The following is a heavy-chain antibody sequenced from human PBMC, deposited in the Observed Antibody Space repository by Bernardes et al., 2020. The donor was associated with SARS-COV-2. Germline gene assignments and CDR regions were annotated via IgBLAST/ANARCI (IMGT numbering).Heavy chain of an antibody. J-gene: IGHJ4*02. Sequence: AALQVPCKASGYVFTSYGITWVRHAPGQALEWVGWISGFNGATTLAQKFQGRVTMTTDTSASTAYMEVRGLRSDDTALYRCGRGGGSYYLDYWGQGTLVTVSS. D-gene: IGHD1-26*01. CDR2: ISGFNGAT. CDR3: GRGGGSYYLDY. CDR1: GYVFTSYG. V-gene: IGHV1-18*04.